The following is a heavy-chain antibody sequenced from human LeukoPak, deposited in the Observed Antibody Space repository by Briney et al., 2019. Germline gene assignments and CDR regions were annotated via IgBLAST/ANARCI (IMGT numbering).Heavy chain of an antibody. V-gene: IGHV1-18*01. D-gene: IGHD1-1*01. CDR2: ISAYNGDT. CDR3: ARESNWAYYFDS. Sequence: ASVKVSCKASGYTFASYGINWMRQAPGQGLEWMGWISAYNGDTNYAQNLKGRVTLTTDTSTSTAYMDLRSLRSDDTAVYYCARESNWAYYFDSWGQGTLVTVTS. J-gene: IGHJ4*02. CDR1: GYTFASYG.